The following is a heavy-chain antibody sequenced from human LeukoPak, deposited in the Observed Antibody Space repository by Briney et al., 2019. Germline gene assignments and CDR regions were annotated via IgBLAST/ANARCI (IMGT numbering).Heavy chain of an antibody. CDR1: GGSISTYY. CDR3: ARGVLAYCGADCYHDAFDI. V-gene: IGHV4-59*01. CDR2: IYYSGST. J-gene: IGHJ3*02. D-gene: IGHD2-21*02. Sequence: SETLSLTCTVSGGSISTYYWSWIRQPPGKGLEWIGNIYYSGSTYYNPSLKSRVTISVDTSKNQFSLKLSSVTAADTAVYYCARGVLAYCGADCYHDAFDIWGQGTMVTVSS.